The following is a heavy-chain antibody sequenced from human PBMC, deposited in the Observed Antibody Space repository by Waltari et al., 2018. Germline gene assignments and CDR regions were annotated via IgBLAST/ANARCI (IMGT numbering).Heavy chain of an antibody. CDR2: IYTSGST. Sequence: QVQLQESGPGLVKPSETLSLTCTVSGGSISSYYWSWIRQPAGKGLEWIGRIYTSGSTNYHPARNTRVTMSVDTSKNQFSLKLSSVTAADTAVYYCARDSDYYDSSGYYLDYWGQGTLVTVSS. J-gene: IGHJ4*02. CDR3: ARDSDYYDSSGYYLDY. D-gene: IGHD3-22*01. CDR1: GGSISSYY. V-gene: IGHV4-4*07.